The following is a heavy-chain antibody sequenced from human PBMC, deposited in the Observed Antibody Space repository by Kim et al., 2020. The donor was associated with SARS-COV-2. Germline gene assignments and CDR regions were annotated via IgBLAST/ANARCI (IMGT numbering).Heavy chain of an antibody. CDR3: ARRRGYSGYDPFFDY. V-gene: IGHV4-39*01. CDR2: IYYSGST. D-gene: IGHD5-12*01. Sequence: SETPSLTCTVSGGSISSSSYYWGWIRQPPGKGLEWIGSIYYSGSTYYNPSLKSRVTISVDTSKNQFSLKLSSVTAADTAVYYCARRRGYSGYDPFFDYWGQGTLVTVSS. CDR1: GGSISSSSYY. J-gene: IGHJ4*02.